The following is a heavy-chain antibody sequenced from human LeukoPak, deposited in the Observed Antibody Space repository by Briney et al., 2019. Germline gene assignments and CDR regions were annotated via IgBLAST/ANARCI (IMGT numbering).Heavy chain of an antibody. CDR1: GFTFSRHG. J-gene: IGHJ4*02. CDR2: IWYDGSKK. CDR3: ARDEMDKPKVAGY. Sequence: PGGSLRLSCGASGFTFSRHGMHWVRQAPGKGLEWVAVIWYDGSKKYYADSVKGRFTISRDNSKNTLYLQMNSLRAEDTAVYYCARDEMDKPKVAGYWGQGTLVTVSS. V-gene: IGHV3-33*01. D-gene: IGHD5-24*01.